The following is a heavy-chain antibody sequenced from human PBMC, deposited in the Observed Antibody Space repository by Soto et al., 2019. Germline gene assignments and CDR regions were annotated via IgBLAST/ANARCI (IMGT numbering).Heavy chain of an antibody. CDR3: ARVDYYDSSGYYGY. J-gene: IGHJ4*01. D-gene: IGHD3-22*01. CDR1: GYTFTIYG. Sequence: QVQLVQSGAEVKKPGASVKVSCKASGYTFTIYGISWVRQAPGQGLEWMGWISGYNGNTDYAQNLQDRVTLTTDASTSSVYMDMRSLRSDDTAVYYCARVDYYDSSGYYGYWGHGTLINVSS. V-gene: IGHV1-18*04. CDR2: ISGYNGNT.